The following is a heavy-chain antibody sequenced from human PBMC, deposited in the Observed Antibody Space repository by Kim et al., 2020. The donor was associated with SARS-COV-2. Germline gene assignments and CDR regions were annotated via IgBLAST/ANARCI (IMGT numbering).Heavy chain of an antibody. V-gene: IGHV4-59*13. Sequence: SETLSLTCTVSGGSISSYYWSWIRQPPGKALEWIGYIYYSGSTNYNPSLKSRVTISVDTSKNQFSLKLSSVTAADTAVYYCARDRDTTENGRDGMDVWGQGTTVTVSS. CDR3: ARDRDTTENGRDGMDV. CDR2: IYYSGST. D-gene: IGHD4-17*01. CDR1: GGSISSYY. J-gene: IGHJ6*02.